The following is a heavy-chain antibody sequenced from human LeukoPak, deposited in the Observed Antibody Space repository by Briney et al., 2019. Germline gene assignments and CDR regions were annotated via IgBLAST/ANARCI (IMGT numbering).Heavy chain of an antibody. CDR1: GYTLTSYG. J-gene: IGHJ4*02. V-gene: IGHV1-18*01. CDR2: ISGYNGNA. CDR3: ARDLGSNFYYALDY. D-gene: IGHD3-22*01. Sequence: ASVKVSCKASGYTLTSYGISWVRQAPGQGLEWMGWISGYNGNANYEQKVQGRVTMTTDTSTNTAYMELRSLRSDDTAVYYCARDLGSNFYYALDYWGQGTLVTVSS.